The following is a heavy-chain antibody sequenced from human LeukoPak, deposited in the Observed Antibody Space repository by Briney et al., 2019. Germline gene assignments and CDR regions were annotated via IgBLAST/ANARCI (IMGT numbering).Heavy chain of an antibody. D-gene: IGHD3-10*01. V-gene: IGHV1-3*01. CDR2: INAGYSNT. J-gene: IGHJ4*02. CDR3: ARVTYYYGSGRQDEFDY. CDR1: GYTFTNYA. Sequence: GGSLRLSCAASGYTFTNYAIHWVRQAPGQRLEWMGWINAGYSNTKYSEKFQGRLTVTTDTSTSTAYMELTSLTSDDTAIYFCARVTYYYGSGRQDEFDYWGQGTLVTVSS.